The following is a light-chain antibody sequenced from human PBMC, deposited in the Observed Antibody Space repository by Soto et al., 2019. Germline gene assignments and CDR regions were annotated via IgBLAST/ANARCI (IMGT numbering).Light chain of an antibody. V-gene: IGKV1-6*01. CDR1: QGVRSD. CDR2: AAS. J-gene: IGKJ1*01. Sequence: AIQMTQSPSSLSASVGDRVTITCRASQGVRSDLGWYQQKPGQAPELLIYAASILQSGVPSRFSGRGSGTEFTLTIDSLQPEYFATYFCLQDYSYPRTFGQGTKVEVK. CDR3: LQDYSYPRT.